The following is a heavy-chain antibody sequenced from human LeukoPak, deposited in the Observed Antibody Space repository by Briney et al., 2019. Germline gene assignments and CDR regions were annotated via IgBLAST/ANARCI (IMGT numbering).Heavy chain of an antibody. V-gene: IGHV3-23*01. Sequence: PGGSLRLSCAASGFTFSIYAMNWVRQAPGKGLEWVSGISGSGTSTYYADSVKGRFTISRDNSKNTLYLQMNSLRAEDTAVYYCAKGAVYRGAGYYYDSSGYSYFDYWGQGTLVTVSS. J-gene: IGHJ4*02. D-gene: IGHD3-22*01. CDR3: AKGAVYRGAGYYYDSSGYSYFDY. CDR1: GFTFSIYA. CDR2: ISGSGTST.